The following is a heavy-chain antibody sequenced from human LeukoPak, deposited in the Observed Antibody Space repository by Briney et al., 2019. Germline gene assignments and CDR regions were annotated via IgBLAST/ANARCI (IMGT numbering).Heavy chain of an antibody. Sequence: SETLSLTCTVSGDSISGYYWSWIRQPPGKGLEWIGYIYYSGSTYYNPSLKSRVTISVDTSKNQFSLKLSSVTAADTAVYYCAREGRDIVVVPAAISSEPETEPPNDAFDIWGQGTMVTVSS. D-gene: IGHD2-2*01. J-gene: IGHJ3*02. CDR1: GDSISGYY. V-gene: IGHV4-59*01. CDR2: IYYSGST. CDR3: AREGRDIVVVPAAISSEPETEPPNDAFDI.